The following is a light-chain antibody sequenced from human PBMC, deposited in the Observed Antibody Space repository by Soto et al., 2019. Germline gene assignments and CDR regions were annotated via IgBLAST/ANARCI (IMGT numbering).Light chain of an antibody. J-gene: IGKJ2*01. CDR1: QGISSY. CDR2: GAS. CDR3: LQDYNYPFT. V-gene: IGKV1-6*01. Sequence: IQLTQSPSFLSASVGDRVTITCRASQGISSYLAWYQQKPGKAPQILIYGASTLQTGVASRFSGSGSATDFTLTISSLQPEDSAAYYCLQDYNYPFTFGQGTKVDIK.